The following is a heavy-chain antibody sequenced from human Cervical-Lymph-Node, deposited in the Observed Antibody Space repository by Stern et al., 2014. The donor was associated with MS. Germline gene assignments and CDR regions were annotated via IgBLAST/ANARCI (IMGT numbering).Heavy chain of an antibody. CDR2: ISYGGST. Sequence: QLQLQESGPGLVRPSETLSLTGTVSGDAMSSRSYYWTWLRQHLEKGLEWLGYISYGGSTSYNHSRRVLATISVDTSQNQFFLMWTSVTAADTAVYYCAREMYSSSYDGLDVWGQGATVTVSS. CDR1: GDAMSSRSYY. CDR3: AREMYSSSYDGLDV. V-gene: IGHV4-31*01. D-gene: IGHD6-6*01. J-gene: IGHJ6*02.